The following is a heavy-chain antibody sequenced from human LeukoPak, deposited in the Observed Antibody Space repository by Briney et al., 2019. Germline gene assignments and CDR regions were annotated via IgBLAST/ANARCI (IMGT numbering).Heavy chain of an antibody. CDR3: ARGGEYCSSTSCPNWFDP. J-gene: IGHJ5*02. CDR1: GYTFTSYD. Sequence: ASVKVPCKASGYTFTSYDINWVRQATGQGLEWMGWMNPNSGNTGYAQKFQGRVTMTRNTSISTAYMELSSLRSEDTAVYYCARGGEYCSSTSCPNWFDPWGQGTLVTVSS. D-gene: IGHD2-2*01. V-gene: IGHV1-8*01. CDR2: MNPNSGNT.